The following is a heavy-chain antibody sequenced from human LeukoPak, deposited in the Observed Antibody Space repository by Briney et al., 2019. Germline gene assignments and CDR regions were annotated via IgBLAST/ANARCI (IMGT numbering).Heavy chain of an antibody. CDR1: GFTFSTYE. D-gene: IGHD3-22*01. J-gene: IGHJ3*02. Sequence: PGGSLRLSCAASGFTFSTYEMGWVRQAPGKGLEWVSYISPSGSTIHYADSVKGRFSISRDNAKNSLYLQMNSLRAEDTAVYYCAREVYDSSVYDYYRPAFDIWGQGTMVTVSS. CDR3: AREVYDSSVYDYYRPAFDI. V-gene: IGHV3-48*03. CDR2: ISPSGSTI.